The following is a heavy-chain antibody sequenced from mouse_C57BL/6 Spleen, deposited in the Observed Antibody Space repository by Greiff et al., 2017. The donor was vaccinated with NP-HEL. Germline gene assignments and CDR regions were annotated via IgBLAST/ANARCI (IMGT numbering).Heavy chain of an antibody. CDR3: TRNWYYAMDY. D-gene: IGHD4-1*01. CDR2: IDPENGDT. V-gene: IGHV14-4*01. CDR1: GFNIKDDY. Sequence: VQLQQSGAELVRPGASVKLSCTASGFNIKDDYMHWVKQRPEQGLEWIGWIDPENGDTEYASKFQGKATITADTSSNTAYLQLSSLTSEDTAVYYCTRNWYYAMDYWGQGTSVTVSS. J-gene: IGHJ4*01.